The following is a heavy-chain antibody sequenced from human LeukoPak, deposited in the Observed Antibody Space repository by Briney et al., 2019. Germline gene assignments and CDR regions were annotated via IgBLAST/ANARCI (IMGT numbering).Heavy chain of an antibody. D-gene: IGHD6-6*01. V-gene: IGHV4-38-2*02. CDR2: IYHSGST. Sequence: SEALSLTCTVSGYSISSGYYWGWIRQPPGKGREGIGSIYHSGSTYYNPCLKSRVTISVDTSKNQCSLKLSSVTAADTAVYYCATLGIAARGFDPWGQGTLVTVSS. J-gene: IGHJ5*02. CDR3: ATLGIAARGFDP. CDR1: GYSISSGYY.